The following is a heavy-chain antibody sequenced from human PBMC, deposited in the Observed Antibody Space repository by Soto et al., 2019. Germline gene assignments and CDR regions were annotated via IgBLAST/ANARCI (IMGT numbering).Heavy chain of an antibody. D-gene: IGHD6-19*01. CDR1: GGSISSGDYY. V-gene: IGHV4-30-4*01. CDR2: IYYSGST. Sequence: SETLSLTCTVSGGSISSGDYYWSWIRQPPGKGLEWIGYIYYSGSTYYNPSLKSRVTISVDTSKNQFSLKLSSVTAADTAVYYCGGGGWSSVYSVDYWGQGTLVTVSS. J-gene: IGHJ4*02. CDR3: GGGGWSSVYSVDY.